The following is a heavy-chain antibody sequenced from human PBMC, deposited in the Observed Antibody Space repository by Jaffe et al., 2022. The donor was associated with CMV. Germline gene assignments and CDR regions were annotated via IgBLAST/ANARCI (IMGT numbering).Heavy chain of an antibody. J-gene: IGHJ6*02. V-gene: IGHV1-2*02. Sequence: QVQLVQSGAEVKKPGASVKVSCKASGYTFTGYYMHWVRQAPGQGLEWMGWINPNSGGTNYAQKFQGRVTMTRDTSISTAYMELSRLRSDDTAVYYCARVPVVEMATINPYYYGMDVWGQGTTVTVSS. CDR1: GYTFTGYY. CDR2: INPNSGGT. D-gene: IGHD5-12*01. CDR3: ARVPVVEMATINPYYYGMDV.